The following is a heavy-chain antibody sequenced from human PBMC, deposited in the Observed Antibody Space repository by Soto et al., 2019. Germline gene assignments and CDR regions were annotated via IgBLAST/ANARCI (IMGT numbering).Heavy chain of an antibody. CDR3: ARGSGVVVTD. D-gene: IGHD2-2*01. CDR1: GYTFTSYA. CDR2: INAGNGNT. V-gene: IGHV1-3*05. J-gene: IGHJ4*02. Sequence: QVQLVQSGAEEKKPGASVKVSCKASGYTFTSYAMHWVRQAPGQRLEWMGWINAGNGNTKYSQKFQGRVTITRDTPESTAYMEMSSLRSEETAVYYCARGSGVVVTDWGQGTLVTVSS.